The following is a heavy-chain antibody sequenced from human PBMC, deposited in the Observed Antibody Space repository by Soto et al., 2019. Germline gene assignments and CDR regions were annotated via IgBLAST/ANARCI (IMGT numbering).Heavy chain of an antibody. J-gene: IGHJ5*02. Sequence: GASVKVSCKVSGYTLTELSMHWVRQAPGKGLEWMGGFDPEDGEAIYAQKFQGRVTMTEDTSTDTAYMELSSLRSEDTAVYYCARDHPNDYGEGDWFDPWGQGTLVTVSS. CDR3: ARDHPNDYGEGDWFDP. D-gene: IGHD4-17*01. V-gene: IGHV1-24*01. CDR1: GYTLTELS. CDR2: FDPEDGEA.